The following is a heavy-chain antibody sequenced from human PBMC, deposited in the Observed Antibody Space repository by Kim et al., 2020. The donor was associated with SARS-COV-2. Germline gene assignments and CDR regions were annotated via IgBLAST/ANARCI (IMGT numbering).Heavy chain of an antibody. CDR2: ISGSGHTT. Sequence: GGSLRLSCAASGFIFNTHAMTWVRQVPGKGLEWVSGISGSGHTTHYADSVKGRFTISRDNSEKTLYLQMNSLRGEDTAVYYCARSDYDYVWGPNRLINDWGQGTLVTVSS. V-gene: IGHV3-23*01. CDR1: GFIFNTHA. J-gene: IGHJ4*02. CDR3: ARSDYDYVWGPNRLIND. D-gene: IGHD3-16*01.